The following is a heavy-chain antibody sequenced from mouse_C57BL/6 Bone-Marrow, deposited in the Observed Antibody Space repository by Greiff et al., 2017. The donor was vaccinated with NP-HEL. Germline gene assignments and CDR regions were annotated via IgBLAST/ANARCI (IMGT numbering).Heavy chain of an antibody. CDR3: ASGYYGYFDV. CDR2: IYPGGGYT. D-gene: IGHD1-1*02. J-gene: IGHJ1*03. V-gene: IGHV1-63*01. CDR1: GYTFTNYW. Sequence: QVHVKQSGAELVRPGTSVKMSCKASGYTFTNYWIGWAKQRPGHGLAWIGDIYPGGGYTNYNEKFKGKATLTADKSSSTAYLQFSSLTSEDSAIYYCASGYYGYFDVWGTGTTVTVSS.